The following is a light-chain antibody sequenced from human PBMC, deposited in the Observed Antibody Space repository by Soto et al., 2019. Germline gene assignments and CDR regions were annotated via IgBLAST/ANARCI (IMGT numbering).Light chain of an antibody. V-gene: IGLV2-14*01. J-gene: IGLJ1*01. CDR1: SRDIGNYNY. CDR3: ASYRSANTLVV. Sequence: QSALAQPASVSGSPGQSITISCTGTSRDIGNYNYASWYQHHPGKAPKLMIYEVTSRPSGVSDRFSGSKSGMTASLTISGLQPEDEADYFCASYRSANTLVVFGTGTKGTVL. CDR2: EVT.